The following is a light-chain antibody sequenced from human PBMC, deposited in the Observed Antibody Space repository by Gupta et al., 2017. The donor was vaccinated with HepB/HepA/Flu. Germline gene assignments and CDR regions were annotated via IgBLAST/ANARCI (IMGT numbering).Light chain of an antibody. CDR3: QSSDRSGTYVV. V-gene: IGLV3-25*03. J-gene: IGLJ3*02. Sequence: SYELTQPPTVSVSAGQTARITCCGDALPDQYAYWYQQKPGQAPVLIIYKDNERPSGIPERFSGSSSGTTVTLTVSGVQAEDEADYHCQSSDRSGTYVVFGGGTKLTVL. CDR1: ALPDQY. CDR2: KDN.